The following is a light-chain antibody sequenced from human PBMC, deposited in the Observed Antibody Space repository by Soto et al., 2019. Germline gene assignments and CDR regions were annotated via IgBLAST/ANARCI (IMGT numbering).Light chain of an antibody. V-gene: IGLV2-14*01. CDR1: SSDVGGYNY. CDR3: SSYTSSSTFV. CDR2: DVS. Sequence: QSALTQPASVSGSPGQSITISCTGTSSDVGGYNYVSWYQQHPGKAPKLMIYDVSNRPSGVSNRFSGSKSGNTASLTISGLQAEDEADYYCSSYTSSSTFVFVTGTKGT. J-gene: IGLJ1*01.